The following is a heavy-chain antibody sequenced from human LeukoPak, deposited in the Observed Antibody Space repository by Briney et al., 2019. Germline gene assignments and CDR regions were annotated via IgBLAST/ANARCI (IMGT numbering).Heavy chain of an antibody. D-gene: IGHD3-22*01. CDR3: ARLGGYDSSGYYLYYYYMDV. V-gene: IGHV5-51*01. Sequence: GESLKISCKTSGYSFSNYWIAWVRQMPGKGLEWMGIIYPGDSDTRYSPSFQGQVTISADKSINTAYLQWSSLKASDTAMYYCARLGGYDSSGYYLYYYYMDVWGKGTTVTVSS. J-gene: IGHJ6*03. CDR2: IYPGDSDT. CDR1: GYSFSNYW.